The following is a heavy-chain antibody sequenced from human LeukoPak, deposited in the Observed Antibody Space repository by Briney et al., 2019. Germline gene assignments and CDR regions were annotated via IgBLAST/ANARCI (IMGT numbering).Heavy chain of an antibody. CDR1: GGTFSSYA. J-gene: IGHJ5*02. Sequence: ASVKVSCKASGGTFSSYAISWVRQAPGQGLEWMGRIIPILGIANYAQKFQGRVTITADKSTSTAYMELSSLRSEDTAVYYCATYGLGSNWSRWFDPWGQGTLVTVSS. D-gene: IGHD6-13*01. V-gene: IGHV1-69*04. CDR3: ATYGLGSNWSRWFDP. CDR2: IIPILGIA.